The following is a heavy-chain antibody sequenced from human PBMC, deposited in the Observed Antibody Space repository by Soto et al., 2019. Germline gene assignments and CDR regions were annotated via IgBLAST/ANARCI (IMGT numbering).Heavy chain of an antibody. Sequence: GGSLRLSCAASGFTFSSYWMHWVRQAPGKGLVWVSRINSDGSSTSYADSVKGRFTISRDNAKSTLYLQMNSLRAEDTAVYYCARVSSSSFVTNHEYWGQGTLVTVSS. J-gene: IGHJ4*02. CDR1: GFTFSSYW. CDR2: INSDGSST. CDR3: ARVSSSSFVTNHEY. V-gene: IGHV3-74*01. D-gene: IGHD6-6*01.